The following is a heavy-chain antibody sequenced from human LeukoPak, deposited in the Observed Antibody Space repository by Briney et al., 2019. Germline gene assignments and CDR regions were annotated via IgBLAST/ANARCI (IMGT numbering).Heavy chain of an antibody. CDR3: AKDRRPEGSYGCFEY. V-gene: IGHV3-23*01. D-gene: IGHD5-18*01. Sequence: GGSLRLSCAASGFTFSSNGMNWVRQAPGKGLEWVSSISSSGGNIYYADSVKGRFTISRDNSKNTLFLQMNNLRVEDTAVYYCAKDRRPEGSYGCFEYCGQGTLVTVSS. J-gene: IGHJ4*02. CDR2: ISSSGGNI. CDR1: GFTFSSNG.